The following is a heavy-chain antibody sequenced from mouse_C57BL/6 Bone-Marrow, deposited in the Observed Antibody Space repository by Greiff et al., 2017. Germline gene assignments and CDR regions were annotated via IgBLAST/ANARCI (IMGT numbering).Heavy chain of an antibody. CDR3: ARPDDYAWFAY. Sequence: EVKLMESGGGLVKPGGSLKLSCAASGFTFSDYGMHWVRQALEKGLEWVAYISSGSSTIYYADTVKGRFTISRDNAKNTLFLQMTSLRSEDTAMYYCARPDDYAWFAYWGQGTLVTVSA. CDR1: GFTFSDYG. D-gene: IGHD2-4*01. J-gene: IGHJ3*01. V-gene: IGHV5-17*01. CDR2: ISSGSSTI.